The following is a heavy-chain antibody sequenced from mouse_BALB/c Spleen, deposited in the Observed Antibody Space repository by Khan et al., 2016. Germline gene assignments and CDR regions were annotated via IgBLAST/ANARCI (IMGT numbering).Heavy chain of an antibody. J-gene: IGHJ2*03. CDR3: ARDNSSHLYYFDY. V-gene: IGHV2-9*02. Sequence: QVQLKQSGPGLVAPSQSLSITCTVSGFSLTTYGIHWVRQPPGKGLEWLGIIWAGGSTNYKSALMSSVSIIKDNTKNQVFLKCRSLQTDDTALYSCARDNSSHLYYFDYWGQGTSLTVSS. D-gene: IGHD1-1*01. CDR2: IWAGGST. CDR1: GFSLTTYG.